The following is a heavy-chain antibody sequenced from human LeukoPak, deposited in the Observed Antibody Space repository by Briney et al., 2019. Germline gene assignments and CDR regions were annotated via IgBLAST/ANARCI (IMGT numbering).Heavy chain of an antibody. CDR3: ARALPSYSSSWYGGFSVGGFDY. Sequence: GGSLRLSCAASGFTFSSYSMNWVRQAPGKGLEWVSSISSSSSYIYYADSVKGRFTISRDNAKNSLYLQMNSLRAEDTAVYYCARALPSYSSSWYGGFSVGGFDYWGQGTLVTVSP. D-gene: IGHD6-13*01. J-gene: IGHJ4*02. CDR2: ISSSSSYI. V-gene: IGHV3-21*01. CDR1: GFTFSSYS.